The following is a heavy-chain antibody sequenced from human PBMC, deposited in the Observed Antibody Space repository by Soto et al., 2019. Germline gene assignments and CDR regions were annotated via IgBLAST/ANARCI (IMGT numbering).Heavy chain of an antibody. J-gene: IGHJ4*02. CDR1: GVTISSGAYY. CDR3: ARYRFSGSKWSKFDF. Sequence: TSETLSLTCTVSGVTISSGAYYWSWIRQPPGKGLEWIGNIYYSGSTYYSPSLKSRVAISLDTSKNQFSLRLSSVTAADTAVYYCARYRFSGSKWSKFDFWGQGTLVTVS. CDR2: IYYSGST. D-gene: IGHD6-13*01. V-gene: IGHV4-31*03.